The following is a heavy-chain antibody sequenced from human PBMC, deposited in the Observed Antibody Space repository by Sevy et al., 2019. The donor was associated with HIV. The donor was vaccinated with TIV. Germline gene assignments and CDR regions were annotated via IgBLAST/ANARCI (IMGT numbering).Heavy chain of an antibody. J-gene: IGHJ4*02. CDR1: SGSISTFY. D-gene: IGHD4-17*01. V-gene: IGHV4-59*13. CDR2: IYSSGIS. Sequence: SETLSLTCTVSSGSISTFYWSWIRQPPGKGLEWIGYIYSSGISNFNPSLKSRVTISLDPSKSQLSLKLTSVTAADTAVYYCARESVRASRYFDYWGQGTLVTVSS. CDR3: ARESVRASRYFDY.